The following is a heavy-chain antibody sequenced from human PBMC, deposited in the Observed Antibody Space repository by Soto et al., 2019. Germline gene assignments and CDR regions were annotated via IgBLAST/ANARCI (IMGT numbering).Heavy chain of an antibody. J-gene: IGHJ4*02. V-gene: IGHV4-59*12. CDR3: ARDKITGLFDY. Sequence: SETLSLTCVVSGGSLSSYYWSWIRQPPGKGLEWIGYIYYSGSTNYNPSLKSRVTISVDTSKNQFSLKLTSVTAADTAVYYCARDKITGLFDYWGQGTLVTVSS. CDR1: GGSLSSYY. CDR2: IYYSGST. D-gene: IGHD2-8*02.